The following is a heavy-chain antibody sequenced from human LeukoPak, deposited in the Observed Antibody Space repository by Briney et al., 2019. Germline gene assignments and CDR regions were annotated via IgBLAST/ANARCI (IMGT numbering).Heavy chain of an antibody. V-gene: IGHV4-59*01. CDR3: ARVLYSSSWYAVYFDY. Sequence: SETLSLTCTVSGGSISSYYWSWIRQPPGKGLEWIGYIYYSGSTNYNPSLKSRVTISVDTSKNQFSLKLSSVTAADTAVYYCARVLYSSSWYAVYFDYWGQGTLVTVSS. D-gene: IGHD6-13*01. CDR1: GGSISSYY. CDR2: IYYSGST. J-gene: IGHJ4*02.